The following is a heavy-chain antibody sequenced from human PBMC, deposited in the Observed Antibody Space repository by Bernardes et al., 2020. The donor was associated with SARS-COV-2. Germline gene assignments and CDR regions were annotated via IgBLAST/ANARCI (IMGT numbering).Heavy chain of an antibody. CDR2: IKQDGSEK. D-gene: IGHD3-10*01. CDR1: GFTFSRYW. J-gene: IGHJ6*02. CDR3: ARDARSSTYHYYYYGMDV. Sequence: GGSLSPSCAASGFTFSRYWMSWVRPAPGKGLEWVANIKQDGSEKYYVDSVKGRFTISRDNAKNSLYLQMNSLRAEDTAVYYCARDARSSTYHYYYYGMDVWGQGTTVTVSS. V-gene: IGHV3-7*01.